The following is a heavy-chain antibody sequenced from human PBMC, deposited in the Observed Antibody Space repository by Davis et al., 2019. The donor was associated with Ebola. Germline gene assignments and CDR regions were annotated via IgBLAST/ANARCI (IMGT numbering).Heavy chain of an antibody. D-gene: IGHD1-26*01. CDR2: IIPILGIA. Sequence: AASVKVSCKASGYTFTSYGISWVRQAPGQGLEWMGRIIPILGIANYAQKFQGRVTITADKSTSTAYMELSSLRSEDTAVYYCAAGGSRGGFDVWGQGTMVTVS. CDR1: GYTFTSYG. CDR3: AAGGSRGGFDV. V-gene: IGHV1-69*04. J-gene: IGHJ3*01.